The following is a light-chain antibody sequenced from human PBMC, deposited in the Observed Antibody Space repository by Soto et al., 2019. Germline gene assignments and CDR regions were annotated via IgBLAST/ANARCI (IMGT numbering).Light chain of an antibody. CDR3: CSYAGGGTCE. J-gene: IGLJ2*01. CDR2: EDS. V-gene: IGLV2-23*01. CDR1: SSDVGSYNL. Sequence: QSALTQPASVSGSPGQSITISCTGTSSDVGSYNLVSWYQQSPRKDPKLVIYEDSERPSGVSDRFSGSKSGNTASLTISGLQAEDEADYYCCSYAGGGTCEFGGGTKVTGL.